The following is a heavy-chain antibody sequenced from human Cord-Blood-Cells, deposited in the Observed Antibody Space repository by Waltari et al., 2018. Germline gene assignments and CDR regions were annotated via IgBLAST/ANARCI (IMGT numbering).Heavy chain of an antibody. CDR3: ALRGNSGYDYY. CDR2: IYHSGSP. Sequence: QVQLQESGPGLVKPSETLSLTCTVSGYSISSGYYWGWIRQPPGKGLEWIGSIYHSGSPYYNPSLKRRVTISVDTSKNQFSLKLSSVTAADTAVYYCALRGNSGYDYYWGQGTLVTVSS. D-gene: IGHD5-12*01. J-gene: IGHJ4*02. CDR1: GYSISSGYY. V-gene: IGHV4-38-2*02.